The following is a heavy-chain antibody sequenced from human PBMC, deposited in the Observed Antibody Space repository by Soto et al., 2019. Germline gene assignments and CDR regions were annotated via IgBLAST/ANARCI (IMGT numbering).Heavy chain of an antibody. CDR1: GYSFSNSY. CDR3: ARTWYYSGDSSGPRNYYFDY. J-gene: IGHJ4*01. Sequence: ASVKVSCKAYGYSFSNSYVVWVRQAPGQGLEWMGVINPAGGSTSYAQKFQDRVTMTRDMSTSTVYLDLISLRSEDTAVYYCARTWYYSGDSSGPRNYYFDYWG. CDR2: INPAGGST. D-gene: IGHD3-22*01. V-gene: IGHV1-46*01.